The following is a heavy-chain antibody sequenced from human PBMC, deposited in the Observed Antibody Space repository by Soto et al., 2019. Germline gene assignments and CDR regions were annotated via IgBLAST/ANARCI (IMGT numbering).Heavy chain of an antibody. V-gene: IGHV1-46*01. Sequence: ASVKVSGKASGYTFTSYYMHWVRQAPGQGLEWMGIINPSGGSTSYAQKFQGRVTMTRDTSTSTVYMELSGLRSEDTAVYYCARDSLVTGTTFQGAFYFDYWGQGTLVTVSS. J-gene: IGHJ4*02. D-gene: IGHD1-7*01. CDR2: INPSGGST. CDR1: GYTFTSYY. CDR3: ARDSLVTGTTFQGAFYFDY.